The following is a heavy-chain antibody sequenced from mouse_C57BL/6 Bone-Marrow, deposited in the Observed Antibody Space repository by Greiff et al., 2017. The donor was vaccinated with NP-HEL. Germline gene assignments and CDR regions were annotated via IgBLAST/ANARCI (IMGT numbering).Heavy chain of an antibody. CDR1: GFSLTSYG. CDR2: IWAGGST. D-gene: IGHD1-1*01. CDR3: ARALYGTLYYYAMDY. J-gene: IGHJ4*01. Sequence: VQLQESAPGLVAPSQSLSITCTVSGFSLTSYGVHWVRQPPGKGLEWLGVIWAGGSTNYNSALMSRLSISKDNSKSQVFLKMNSLQTDDTAMYYCARALYGTLYYYAMDYWGQGTSVTVSS. V-gene: IGHV2-9*02.